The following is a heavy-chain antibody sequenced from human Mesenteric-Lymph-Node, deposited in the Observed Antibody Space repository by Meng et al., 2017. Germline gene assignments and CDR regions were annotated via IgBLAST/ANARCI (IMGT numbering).Heavy chain of an antibody. J-gene: IGHJ5*02. Sequence: GESLKISCAASGIPFISAWMSWVRQSPGKGLEWVGRIKRKTDGGTTDYAAPVKGRFTISRDNSKNTLYLQMNSLRAEDTAVYYCAKVGPRWLQPINWFDPWGQGTLVTVSS. D-gene: IGHD5-24*01. V-gene: IGHV3-15*01. CDR1: GIPFISAW. CDR2: IKRKTDGGTT. CDR3: AKVGPRWLQPINWFDP.